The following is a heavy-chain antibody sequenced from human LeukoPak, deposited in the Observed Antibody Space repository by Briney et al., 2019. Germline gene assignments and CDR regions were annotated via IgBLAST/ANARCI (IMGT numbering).Heavy chain of an antibody. CDR3: ARDRWCFDY. J-gene: IGHJ4*02. CDR2: INPSGGST. CDR1: GYTFATYY. D-gene: IGHD2-8*01. V-gene: IGHV1-46*01. Sequence: ASVKVSCKASGYTFATYYMHWVRQAPGQGLEWMGIINPSGGSTSYAQKFQGRAIMTRDTSTSTVDTEPGPLRAYDTAVYYCARDRWCFDYWGQGTLVTVSS.